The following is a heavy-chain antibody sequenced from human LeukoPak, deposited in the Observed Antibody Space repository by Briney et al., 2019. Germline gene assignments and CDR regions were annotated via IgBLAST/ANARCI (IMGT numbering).Heavy chain of an antibody. V-gene: IGHV4-59*01. D-gene: IGHD5-18*01. Sequence: SETLSLTCTVSGGSISSYYWSWTRQPPGKGLEWIGYIYYSGSTNYNPSLKSQVTISVDTSKNQFSLKLSSVTAADTAVYYCARGLRGYSYGYWGQGTLVTVSS. CDR3: ARGLRGYSYGY. J-gene: IGHJ4*02. CDR1: GGSISSYY. CDR2: IYYSGST.